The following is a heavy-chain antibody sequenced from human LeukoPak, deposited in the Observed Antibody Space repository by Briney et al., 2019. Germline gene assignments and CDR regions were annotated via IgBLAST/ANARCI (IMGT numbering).Heavy chain of an antibody. CDR1: GGSIISSNYC. CDR3: ARSDTAMVEAFDY. V-gene: IGHV4-39*07. J-gene: IGHJ4*02. CDR2: IHYSGST. Sequence: ETLSLTCTVSGGSIISSNYCWGWIRQPPGKGLEWIGSIHYSGSTYYNPSLQSQVTISVDTSKNQFSLKLSSVTAADTAVYYCARSDTAMVEAFDYWGQGTLVTVSS. D-gene: IGHD5-18*01.